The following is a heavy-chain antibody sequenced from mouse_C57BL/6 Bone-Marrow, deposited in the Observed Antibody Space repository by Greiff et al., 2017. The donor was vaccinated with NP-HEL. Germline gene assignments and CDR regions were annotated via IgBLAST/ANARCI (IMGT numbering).Heavy chain of an antibody. CDR2: IYPGRGST. J-gene: IGHJ4*01. D-gene: IGHD3-3*01. V-gene: IGHV1-55*01. Sequence: QVQLQQPGAELVKPGASVKMSCKASGYTFTSYWITWVKQRPGHGLGWIGVIYPGRGSTNYNEKFKSQATLTVDPSSSTAYMQLSRLTSEGSAGDYCARELGDYYAMDYWGQGTSVTASS. CDR3: ARELGDYYAMDY. CDR1: GYTFTSYW.